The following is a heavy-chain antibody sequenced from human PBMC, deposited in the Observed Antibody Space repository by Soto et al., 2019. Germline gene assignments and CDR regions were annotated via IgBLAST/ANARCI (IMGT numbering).Heavy chain of an antibody. Sequence: QVQLQVSGPGLVKPSETLTLTCTISNGSIGTNYWSWLRQPPGKQLEWIGHIYYSGTTNYNPSIKSRVTSSVDMSKSQFSLKLTSATAADTAVYYCARHRCTSGYYLVFDSWGQGTLVTVSS. D-gene: IGHD3-3*01. CDR3: ARHRCTSGYYLVFDS. J-gene: IGHJ4*02. CDR2: IYYSGTT. V-gene: IGHV4-59*08. CDR1: NGSIGTNY.